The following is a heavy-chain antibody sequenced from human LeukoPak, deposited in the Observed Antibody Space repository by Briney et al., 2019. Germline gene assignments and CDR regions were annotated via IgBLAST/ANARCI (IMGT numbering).Heavy chain of an antibody. CDR2: IWYDGSNK. Sequence: PGGSLRLSCAASGFTFSSYGMHWVRQAPGKGLEWVAVIWYDGSNKYYADSVKGRFTISRDNSKNTLYLQMNSLRAEDTAVYYCARDPNLYSSGWPGDYWGQGTLVTVSS. CDR1: GFTFSSYG. CDR3: ARDPNLYSSGWPGDY. V-gene: IGHV3-33*01. D-gene: IGHD6-19*01. J-gene: IGHJ4*02.